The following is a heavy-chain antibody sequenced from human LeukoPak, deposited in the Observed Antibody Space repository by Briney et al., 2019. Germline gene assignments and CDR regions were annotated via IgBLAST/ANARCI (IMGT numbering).Heavy chain of an antibody. V-gene: IGHV4-34*01. CDR2: INHSGST. Sequence: SETLSLTCAVYGGSFSGYYWSWIRQPPGKGLEWIGEINHSGSTNYNPSLKSRVTISVDTSKNQFSLKLSSVTAADTAVYYCARVSSGYEGTYYYYMDVWGKGTTVTVSS. CDR3: ARVSSGYEGTYYYYMDV. CDR1: GGSFSGYY. J-gene: IGHJ6*03. D-gene: IGHD5-12*01.